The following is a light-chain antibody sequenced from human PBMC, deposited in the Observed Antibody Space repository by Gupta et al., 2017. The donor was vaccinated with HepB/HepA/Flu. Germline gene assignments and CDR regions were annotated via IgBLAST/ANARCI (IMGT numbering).Light chain of an antibody. CDR1: QSVLYSSNNKNY. CDR2: WAS. V-gene: IGKV4-1*01. CDR3: QQYYSTPLT. Sequence: DIVMTQSPDSLAVSLGERATINCKSSQSVLYSSNNKNYLAWYQQKPGQPPNLLIYWASTWESGVPDRFSGSGSGTDFTLTISSRQAEDVAVYYCQQYYSTPLTFGGGTKVEIK. J-gene: IGKJ4*01.